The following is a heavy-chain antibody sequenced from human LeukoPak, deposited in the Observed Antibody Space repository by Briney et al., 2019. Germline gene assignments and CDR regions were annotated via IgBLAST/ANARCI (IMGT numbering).Heavy chain of an antibody. CDR2: INPSGGST. D-gene: IGHD3-22*01. CDR1: GYTFTSYY. CDR3: ARDYYDSSGYYFGYYYYYMDV. V-gene: IGHV1-46*01. J-gene: IGHJ6*03. Sequence: GASVKVSCKASGYTFTSYYMHWVRQAPGQGLEWMGIINPSGGSTSYAQKFQGRVTMTRDTSTSTVYMELSSLRSEDTAVYYCARDYYDSSGYYFGYYYYYMDVWGKGTTVTISS.